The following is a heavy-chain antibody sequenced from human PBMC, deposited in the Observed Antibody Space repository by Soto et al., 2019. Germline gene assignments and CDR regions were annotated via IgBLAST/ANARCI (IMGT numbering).Heavy chain of an antibody. V-gene: IGHV6-1*01. D-gene: IGHD6-19*01. CDR1: GASVSSDIAA. Sequence: SQTRSVTGAIYGASVSSDIAAWNCIRQSPSRGREWLGRTYYRSKCYNDYAFSVKSRITINPDTSKNQFSLQLKSVTPEDTAVYYCAGTVAGTGNYYHYGMDVWGQGTTVTVSS. CDR3: AGTVAGTGNYYHYGMDV. CDR2: TYYRSKCYN. J-gene: IGHJ6*01.